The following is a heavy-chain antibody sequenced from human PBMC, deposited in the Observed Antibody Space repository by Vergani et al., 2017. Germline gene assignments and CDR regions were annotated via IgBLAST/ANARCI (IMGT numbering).Heavy chain of an antibody. CDR2: IYYSGTT. Sequence: QLQLQESGPGLVKPSETLSLTCTVSGGSISSSSYYWGWIRQPPGKGLEWIGSIYYSGTTYYNTSLKSRVTISVATSKNQFSLKLSSVTAADTAVYYCARGYYDSSGYGWFDPWGQGTLVTVSS. D-gene: IGHD3-22*01. CDR3: ARGYYDSSGYGWFDP. V-gene: IGHV4-39*07. CDR1: GGSISSSSYY. J-gene: IGHJ5*02.